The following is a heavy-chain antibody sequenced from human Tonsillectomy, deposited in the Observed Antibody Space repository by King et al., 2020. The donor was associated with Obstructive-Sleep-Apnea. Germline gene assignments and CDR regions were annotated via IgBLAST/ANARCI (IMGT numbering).Heavy chain of an antibody. V-gene: IGHV4-39*07. D-gene: IGHD3-9*01. J-gene: IGHJ5*02. CDR1: GGPISSRTNY. Sequence: QLQESGPGLVKPSETLSLTCTVSGGPISSRTNYWGWIRQPPGKGLQWIGSLYYSASTYYNPALKSRVTISVDTSKNQFSLKLSSVTAADTAVYYCARGERENYDILTGYYILDWFDPWGQGTLVTVSS. CDR3: ARGERENYDILTGYYILDWFDP. CDR2: LYYSAST.